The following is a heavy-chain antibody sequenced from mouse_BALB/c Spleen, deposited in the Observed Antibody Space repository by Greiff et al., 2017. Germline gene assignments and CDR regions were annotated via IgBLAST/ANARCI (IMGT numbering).Heavy chain of an antibody. Sequence: DVKLMESGGGLVQPGGSRKLSCAASGFTFSSFGMHWVRQAPEKGLEWVAYISSGSSTIYYADTVKGRFTISRDNPKNTLFLQMTSLRSEDTAMFYCARRRYDFFDYWGQGTTLTVSS. J-gene: IGHJ2*01. CDR3: ARRRYDFFDY. CDR2: ISSGSSTI. D-gene: IGHD2-4*01. CDR1: GFTFSSFG. V-gene: IGHV5-17*02.